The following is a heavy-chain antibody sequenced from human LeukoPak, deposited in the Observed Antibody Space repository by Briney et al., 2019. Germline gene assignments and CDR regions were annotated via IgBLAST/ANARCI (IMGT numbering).Heavy chain of an antibody. CDR3: ARAGLLWFGEFAN. J-gene: IGHJ4*02. CDR2: IYSGGST. Sequence: PGGSLSLSCAASGLSFSSNYMSWVRQAPGKGLEWVSVIYSGGSTYYADSVKGRFTISRDNFKNTLYLQMNSLRAEDTAVYYCARAGLLWFGEFANWGQGTLVTVSS. CDR1: GLSFSSNY. D-gene: IGHD3-10*01. V-gene: IGHV3-66*01.